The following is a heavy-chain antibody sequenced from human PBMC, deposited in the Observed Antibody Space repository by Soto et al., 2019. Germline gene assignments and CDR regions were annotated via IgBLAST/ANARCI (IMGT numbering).Heavy chain of an antibody. CDR1: GFSFRDYD. CDR2: LGAARDP. V-gene: IGHV3-13*05. Sequence: EVQLVESGGGSVQPGESLRLSCAASGFSFRDYDMHWVRQRKGKGLEWVSALGAARDPYYVGSVKGRFSVSRDNAQNSLFLQMNNLRVDDTAVYFCARAYLGRLPRRADYYYSMDVCGRGTTVTGSS. D-gene: IGHD1-26*01. CDR3: ARAYLGRLPRRADYYYSMDV. J-gene: IGHJ6*02.